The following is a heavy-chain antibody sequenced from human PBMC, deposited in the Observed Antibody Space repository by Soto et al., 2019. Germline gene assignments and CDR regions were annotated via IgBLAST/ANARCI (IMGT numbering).Heavy chain of an antibody. V-gene: IGHV4-59*01. J-gene: IGHJ4*02. CDR1: GGSISSYY. Sequence: SETLSLTCTVSGGSISSYYWSWIRQPPGKGLEWIGYIYYSGSTNYNPTLKSRVTISVDTSKNQFSLKLGSVTAADTAVYYCARVGVQGNVDTAMEYYFDYWGQGTLVTVSS. D-gene: IGHD5-18*01. CDR3: ARVGVQGNVDTAMEYYFDY. CDR2: IYYSGST.